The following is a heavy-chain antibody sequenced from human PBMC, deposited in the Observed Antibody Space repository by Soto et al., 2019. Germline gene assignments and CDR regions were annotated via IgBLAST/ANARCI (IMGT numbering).Heavy chain of an antibody. J-gene: IGHJ3*02. Sequence: QVQLVQSGAEVKKPGSSVTVSCKASGGTFSSYAISWVRQAPGQGLEWMGGIIPIFGTANYAQKFQGRVTITADESTSTAYMELSSLRSEDTAVYYCARDQYGIAVAEGAFDIWGQGTMVTVSS. CDR1: GGTFSSYA. CDR2: IIPIFGTA. D-gene: IGHD6-19*01. CDR3: ARDQYGIAVAEGAFDI. V-gene: IGHV1-69*01.